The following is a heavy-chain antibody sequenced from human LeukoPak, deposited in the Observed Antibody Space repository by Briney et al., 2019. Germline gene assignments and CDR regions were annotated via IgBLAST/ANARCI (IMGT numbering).Heavy chain of an antibody. V-gene: IGHV1-2*02. Sequence: ASVTVSCKASGYTFTSYYMHWVRQAPGQGLEGMGWSNPNSGGTNYAQKFQGRVTITRDTAISTAYMEPSRLSSDDTAVYYCSRDSVAGRFRLGYWFDYWGQGTLVTVSS. CDR1: GYTFTSYY. CDR2: SNPNSGGT. D-gene: IGHD6-19*01. CDR3: SRDSVAGRFRLGYWFDY. J-gene: IGHJ4*02.